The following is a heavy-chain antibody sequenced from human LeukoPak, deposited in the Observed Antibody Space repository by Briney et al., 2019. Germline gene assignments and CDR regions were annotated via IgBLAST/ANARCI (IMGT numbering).Heavy chain of an antibody. Sequence: SVKVSCKASGGSFSSYGISWVRQAPGQGLEWMGGIIPMLGRSNYAQKFQGRVTISTDESTGTAYMEMSSLRSEDTAVYYCAREDHTANNWFDPWGQGTLVTVSS. J-gene: IGHJ5*02. CDR3: AREDHTANNWFDP. V-gene: IGHV1-69*05. CDR2: IIPMLGRS. CDR1: GGSFSSYG. D-gene: IGHD5-18*01.